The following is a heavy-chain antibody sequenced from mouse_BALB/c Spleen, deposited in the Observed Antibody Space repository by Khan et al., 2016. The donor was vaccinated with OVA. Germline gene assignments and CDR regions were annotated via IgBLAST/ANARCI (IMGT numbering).Heavy chain of an antibody. CDR2: INTHSGVP. J-gene: IGHJ4*01. V-gene: IGHV9-4*02. CDR1: GYTFTTAG. D-gene: IGHD2-12*01. Sequence: QIQLVQSGPELKKPGETVRISCKASGYTFTTAGIQWVQKMPGKGLKWIGWINTHSGVPKYAEDFKGRFAFSLEISVNTAYLQITNLKNEDTATYFCARGGAAYYSSDGGAMEYWGKGTTGTVSS. CDR3: ARGGAAYYSSDGGAMEY.